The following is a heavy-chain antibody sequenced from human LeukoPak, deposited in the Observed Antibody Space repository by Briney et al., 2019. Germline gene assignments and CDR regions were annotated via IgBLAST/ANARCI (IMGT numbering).Heavy chain of an antibody. J-gene: IGHJ6*02. CDR1: GFTFSSYA. CDR2: ISGSGGRT. CDR3: ARDGGGNPIYYYYGMDV. D-gene: IGHD1-14*01. V-gene: IGHV3-23*01. Sequence: QSGGSLRLSCAASGFTFSSYAMSWVRQAPGKGLEWVSSISGSGGRTDYADSVKGRFTISRDNSKNTLHLQMNSLRAEDTAVYYCARDGGGNPIYYYYGMDVWGQGTTVTVSS.